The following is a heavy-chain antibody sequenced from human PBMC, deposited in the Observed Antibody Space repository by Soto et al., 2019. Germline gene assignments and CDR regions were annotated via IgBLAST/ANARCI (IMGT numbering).Heavy chain of an antibody. V-gene: IGHV1-46*03. D-gene: IGHD6-13*01. J-gene: IGHJ5*02. CDR2: VNPNDGST. CDR3: ARAGQQLVRGWFDP. Sequence: QVQLVQAGAEVTKPGASVRVSCKASGYTFSNYYVHWLRQAPGQGLECMGMVNPNDGSTTYAPKFKRRVTMTRDKTTSTVYMELSSLSSQDTAVYYSARAGQQLVRGWFDPWGQGTLVSVSS. CDR1: GYTFSNYY.